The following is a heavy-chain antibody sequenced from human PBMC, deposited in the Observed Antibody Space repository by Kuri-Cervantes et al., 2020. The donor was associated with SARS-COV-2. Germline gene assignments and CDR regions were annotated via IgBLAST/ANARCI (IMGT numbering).Heavy chain of an antibody. Sequence: SLKISCAASGFTFDDYAMHWVRQAPGKGLEWVSGISWNSGSIGYADSVKGRFTISRDNSKNTLYLQMNSLRAEDTAVYYCATVFGRPDIWGQGTMVTVSS. CDR1: GFTFDDYA. CDR3: ATVFGRPDI. D-gene: IGHD1-14*01. J-gene: IGHJ3*02. CDR2: ISWNSGSI. V-gene: IGHV3-9*01.